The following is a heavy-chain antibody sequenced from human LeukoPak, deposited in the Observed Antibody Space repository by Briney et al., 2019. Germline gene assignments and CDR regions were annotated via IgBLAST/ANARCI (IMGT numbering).Heavy chain of an antibody. Sequence: SVKVSCKASGGTFSSYAISWLRQAPGQGLEWMGGIITIFGTANYAQKFQGRVTITADKSTSTAYMELSSPRSEDTAVYYCARGPTMVRGVTYYDYYMDVWGKGTTVTVSS. V-gene: IGHV1-69*06. CDR2: IITIFGTA. CDR1: GGTFSSYA. CDR3: ARGPTMVRGVTYYDYYMDV. J-gene: IGHJ6*03. D-gene: IGHD3-10*01.